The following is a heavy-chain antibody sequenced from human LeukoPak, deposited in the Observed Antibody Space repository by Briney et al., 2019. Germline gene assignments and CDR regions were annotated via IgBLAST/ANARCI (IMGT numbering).Heavy chain of an antibody. Sequence: SETLSLTCAVYGGSFSGYCWSWIRQPPGKGLEWIGEINHSGSTNYNPSLKSRVTISVVTSKNQFSLKLSSVTAADTAVYFCARGPPTDYYDSSGFYYVFDYWGQGTLVTVSS. V-gene: IGHV4-34*01. CDR1: GGSFSGYC. J-gene: IGHJ4*02. D-gene: IGHD3-22*01. CDR3: ARGPPTDYYDSSGFYYVFDY. CDR2: INHSGST.